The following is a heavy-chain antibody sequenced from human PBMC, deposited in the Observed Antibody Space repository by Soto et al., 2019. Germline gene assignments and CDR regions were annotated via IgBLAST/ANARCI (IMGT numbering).Heavy chain of an antibody. CDR2: IIPLFGEA. J-gene: IGHJ4*02. CDR3: ARGVYSDGRTDDYVNWQPLL. V-gene: IGHV1-69*01. D-gene: IGHD1-1*01. CDR1: GGNFSTFA. Sequence: QVQLVQSGAEVKRPGSSVKVSCKASGGNFSTFAINWVRQAPGHGLEWMGGIIPLFGEANYARKFQGRVTLTADESTTTAVTELSRLGSDYTAVYYCARGVYSDGRTDDYVNWQPLLWGQGTRITVTS.